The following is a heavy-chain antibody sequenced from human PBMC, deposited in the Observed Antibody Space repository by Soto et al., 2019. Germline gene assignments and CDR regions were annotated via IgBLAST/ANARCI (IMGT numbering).Heavy chain of an antibody. CDR2: IYYSEST. J-gene: IGHJ5*02. V-gene: IGHV4-59*13. CDR1: GGSISSYY. Sequence: SETLSLTCTVSGGSISSYYWSWIRQPPGKGLEWIGYIYYSESTNYNPSLKSRVIISVDTSKNQFSLRLSSVTASDTAVYYCAGAYYDTSGDSLAPGGQGTLVTVS. CDR3: AGAYYDTSGDSLAP. D-gene: IGHD3-22*01.